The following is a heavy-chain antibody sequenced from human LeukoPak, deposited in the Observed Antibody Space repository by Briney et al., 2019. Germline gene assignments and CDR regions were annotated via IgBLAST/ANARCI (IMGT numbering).Heavy chain of an antibody. CDR2: IKSKTDGGTT. D-gene: IGHD1-1*01. V-gene: IGHV3-15*01. Sequence: GGSLRLSCAASGFTFSNAWMSWVRQAPGKGLEWVGRIKSKTDGGTTDYAAPVKGRFTISRDDSKNTLYLQMNSLKTEDTAVYYCTTDLGRTTGTTFDYRGQGTLVTVSS. CDR1: GFTFSNAW. J-gene: IGHJ4*02. CDR3: TTDLGRTTGTTFDY.